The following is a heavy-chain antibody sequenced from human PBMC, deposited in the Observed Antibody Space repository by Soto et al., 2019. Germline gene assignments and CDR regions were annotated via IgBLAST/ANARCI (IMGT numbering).Heavy chain of an antibody. Sequence: SETLSLTCTVSGGSISSGGYYWSWIRQHPGKGLEWIGYIYYSGSTYYNPSLKSRVTISVDTSKNQFSLKLSSVTAADTAVYYCAIARWEGFCSTSCYTRPFDIWGQGTMVTVSS. D-gene: IGHD2-2*02. CDR1: GGSISSGGYY. CDR2: IYYSGST. V-gene: IGHV4-31*03. J-gene: IGHJ3*02. CDR3: AIARWEGFCSTSCYTRPFDI.